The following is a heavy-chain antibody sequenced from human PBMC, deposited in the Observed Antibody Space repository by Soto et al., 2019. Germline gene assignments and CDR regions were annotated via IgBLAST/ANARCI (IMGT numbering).Heavy chain of an antibody. Sequence: QVQLVESGGGVVQPGRSLRLSCAASGFTFSSYGMHWVRQAPGKGLEWVAVISYDGSNKYYADSVKGRFTISRDNSKNTLYLQMNSLRAEDKAVYYCAKGAGSWFDPWGQGTLVTVSS. J-gene: IGHJ5*02. V-gene: IGHV3-30*18. D-gene: IGHD2-15*01. CDR1: GFTFSSYG. CDR2: ISYDGSNK. CDR3: AKGAGSWFDP.